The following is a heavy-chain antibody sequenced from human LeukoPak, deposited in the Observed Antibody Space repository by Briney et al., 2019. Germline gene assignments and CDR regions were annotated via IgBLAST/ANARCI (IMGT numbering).Heavy chain of an antibody. J-gene: IGHJ4*02. D-gene: IGHD2-21*01. Sequence: GGSLRLSCAVSGFTFSSYEMNWVRQAPGKGLEWVSYISSSGDTIYYADSVKGRFTISRDNAKNSLYLQMNCLRAEDTAVYFCARFLWRFPYYFDHWGQGTLVTVSS. CDR2: ISSSGDTI. CDR1: GFTFSSYE. CDR3: ARFLWRFPYYFDH. V-gene: IGHV3-48*03.